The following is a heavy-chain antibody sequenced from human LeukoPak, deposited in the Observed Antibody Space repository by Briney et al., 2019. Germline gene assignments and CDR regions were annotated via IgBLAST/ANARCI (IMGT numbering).Heavy chain of an antibody. Sequence: GGSLRLSCAASGFTFSTYGMNWVRQAPGKGLEWVSGSGIDGTTYYADSVKGRFAISRDNAKNSLYLQMNSLRVEDTAVYYCARANGYYDSWGQGTLVTVSS. J-gene: IGHJ4*02. D-gene: IGHD2-8*01. CDR1: GFTFSTYG. V-gene: IGHV3-23*01. CDR2: SGIDGTT. CDR3: ARANGYYDS.